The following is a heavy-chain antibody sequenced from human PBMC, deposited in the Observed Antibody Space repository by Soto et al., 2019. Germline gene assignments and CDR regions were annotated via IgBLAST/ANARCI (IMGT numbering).Heavy chain of an antibody. CDR1: GFTFSSYA. D-gene: IGHD1-26*01. CDR3: ARRGSGSYYDY. Sequence: EVQLLESGGGLVQPGGSLRLSCAASGFTFSSYAMRWVRQAPVKGLEWVSAISGSGGSTYYADSMKGLFTISRDNSKNTLYLQMNSLRAEDTAVYYCARRGSGSYYDYWGQGTLVTVSS. V-gene: IGHV3-23*01. J-gene: IGHJ4*02. CDR2: ISGSGGST.